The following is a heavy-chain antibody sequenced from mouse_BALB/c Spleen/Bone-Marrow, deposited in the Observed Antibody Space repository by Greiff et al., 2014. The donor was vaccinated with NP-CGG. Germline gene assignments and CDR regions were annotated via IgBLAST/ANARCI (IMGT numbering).Heavy chain of an antibody. CDR3: AKQYGNYDWYSDV. D-gene: IGHD2-1*01. CDR2: IWGGGST. CDR1: GFSLNDYG. J-gene: IGHJ1*01. V-gene: IGHV2-6-5*01. Sequence: QVQLQQSGPGLVAPSQSLSITCTVSGFSLNDYGLSWIRQPPGKGLEWLGVIWGGGSTYYNSALKSRLSISKDNSKSQVFLKMNNLQTDDTAMYYCAKQYGNYDWYSDVWGAGTTVTVSS.